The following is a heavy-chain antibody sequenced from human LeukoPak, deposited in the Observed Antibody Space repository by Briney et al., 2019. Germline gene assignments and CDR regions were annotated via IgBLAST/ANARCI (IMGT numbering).Heavy chain of an antibody. D-gene: IGHD2-2*02. CDR2: ISSNGGRT. Sequence: GALRLSFGASGIPFSNYSMHLGRQAPGKGLEYVSTISSNGGRTYYANSVKGRFTISRDNSKNTLYLQMGSLRAEDMAVYYCARDGGLGYCSSTSCYRDYYYGMDVWGQGTTVTVSS. J-gene: IGHJ6*02. V-gene: IGHV3-64*01. CDR1: GIPFSNYS. CDR3: ARDGGLGYCSSTSCYRDYYYGMDV.